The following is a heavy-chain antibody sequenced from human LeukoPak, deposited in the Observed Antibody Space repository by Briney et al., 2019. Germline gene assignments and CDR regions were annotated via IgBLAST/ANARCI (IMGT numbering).Heavy chain of an antibody. V-gene: IGHV4-59*08. CDR2: IYYSGST. Sequence: SEALSLTCTVSGGSISSYYWSWIRQPPGKGLEWIVYIYYSGSTNYNPPLMSRVTISVDTSKNQFSLKLRSVTAADTAVYYCASTLGYCSGGSCYPEYFQHWGQGTLVTVSS. CDR3: ASTLGYCSGGSCYPEYFQH. CDR1: GGSISSYY. D-gene: IGHD2-15*01. J-gene: IGHJ1*01.